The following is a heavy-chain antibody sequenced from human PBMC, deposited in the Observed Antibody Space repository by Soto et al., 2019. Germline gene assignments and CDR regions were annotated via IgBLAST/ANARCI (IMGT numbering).Heavy chain of an antibody. D-gene: IGHD2-15*01. CDR2: IIPILGIA. V-gene: IGHV1-69*02. Sequence: QVQLVQSGAEVKKPGSSVKVSCKASGGTFSSYTISWVRQAPGQGLEWMGRIIPILGIANYAQKFQGRVTITADKSTSTAYIELSSLRSEDTAVYYCARGGYCSGGSCYSDYWGQGTLVTVSS. J-gene: IGHJ4*02. CDR1: GGTFSSYT. CDR3: ARGGYCSGGSCYSDY.